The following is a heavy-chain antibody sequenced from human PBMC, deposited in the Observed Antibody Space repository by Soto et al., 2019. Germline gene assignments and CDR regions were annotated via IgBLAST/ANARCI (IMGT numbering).Heavy chain of an antibody. CDR2: IRQDGSER. J-gene: IGHJ4*02. D-gene: IGHD2-8*01. Sequence: EVQLVESGGGLVQPGGSLRLSCAASGFNFSDFWVTWVRQAPGKGLEWVANIRQDGSERYYVDSVKGRFTISRDNAKNSLFLQMNSLRSEDTAVYSCARSAVYSFDFWGQGTLVTVSS. CDR1: GFNFSDFW. CDR3: ARSAVYSFDF. V-gene: IGHV3-7*05.